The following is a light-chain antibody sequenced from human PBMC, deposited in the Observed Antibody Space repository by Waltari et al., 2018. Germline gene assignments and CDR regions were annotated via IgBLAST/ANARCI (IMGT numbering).Light chain of an antibody. V-gene: IGKV3-20*01. CDR1: QSVSIY. CDR3: QHYKNLPVL. Sequence: IVLTQSPGTLSLSLGDRATLSCRASQSVSIYLAWYQQKPGQAPRLLIYHTSTRATGIPDRFSGSGSGTDFSLTISGLEPEDFAVYYCQHYKNLPVLFGQGTRVEIK. CDR2: HTS. J-gene: IGKJ1*01.